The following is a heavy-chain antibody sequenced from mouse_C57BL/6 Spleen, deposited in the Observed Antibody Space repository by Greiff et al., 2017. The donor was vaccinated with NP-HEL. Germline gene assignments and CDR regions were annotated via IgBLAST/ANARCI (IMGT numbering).Heavy chain of an antibody. V-gene: IGHV6-3*01. CDR1: GFTFSNYW. CDR3: TRTGGYYYAMDY. CDR2: IRLKSDNYAT. J-gene: IGHJ4*01. Sequence: EVQRVESGGGLVQPGGSMKLSCVASGFTFSNYWMNWVRQSPEKGLEWVAQIRLKSDNYATHYAESVKGRFTISRDDSKSSVYLQMNNLRAEDTGIYYCTRTGGYYYAMDYWGQGTSVTVSS.